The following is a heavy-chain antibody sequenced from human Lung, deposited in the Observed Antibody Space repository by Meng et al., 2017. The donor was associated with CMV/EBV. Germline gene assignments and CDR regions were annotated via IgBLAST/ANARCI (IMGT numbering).Heavy chain of an antibody. V-gene: IGHV4-61*01. D-gene: IGHD3-3*01. CDR1: GGSVSTSSSY. CDR2: ISNSGST. J-gene: IGHJ4*02. Sequence: SXTLSLTCTVSGGSVSTSSSYWSWIRQPPGKGLEWIGLISNSGSTNDNPSLKSRVTISVDTSKNQFSLQLTSVTVADAAVYYCARGFCDCWNGFGALEYWGQGTXVTVSS. CDR3: ARGFCDCWNGFGALEY.